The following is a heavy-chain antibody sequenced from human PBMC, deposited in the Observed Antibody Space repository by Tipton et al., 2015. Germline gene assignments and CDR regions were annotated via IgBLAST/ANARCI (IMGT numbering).Heavy chain of an antibody. Sequence: SLRLSCAASGFIFSDYYMSWIRQAPGKGLEWVGRIKSKTDGGTTDYAAPVKGRFTISRDDSKNTLYLQMNSLTAEDTAVYYCATEGISSSWYGSFDNWGQGTQVTVSS. D-gene: IGHD6-13*01. CDR2: IKSKTDGGTT. V-gene: IGHV3-15*01. CDR3: ATEGISSSWYGSFDN. J-gene: IGHJ4*02. CDR1: GFIFSDYY.